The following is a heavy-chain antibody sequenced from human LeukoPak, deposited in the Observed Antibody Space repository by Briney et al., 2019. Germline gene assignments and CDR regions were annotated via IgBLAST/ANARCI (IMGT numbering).Heavy chain of an antibody. CDR3: ARHGNGDYDFDY. CDR1: GGSISSSSYY. D-gene: IGHD4-17*01. Sequence: PSETLSLTCTVSGGSISSSSYYWGWIRQPPGKGLEWIGSIYYSGSTYYNPPLKSRVTISVDTSKNQFSLKLSSVTAADTAVYYCARHGNGDYDFDYWGQGTLVTVSS. CDR2: IYYSGST. J-gene: IGHJ4*02. V-gene: IGHV4-39*01.